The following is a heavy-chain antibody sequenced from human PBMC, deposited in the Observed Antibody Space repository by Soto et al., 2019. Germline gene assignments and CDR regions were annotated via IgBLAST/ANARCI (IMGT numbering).Heavy chain of an antibody. CDR1: GFTVSSNY. Sequence: EVQLVESGGGLIQPGGSLRLSCAASGFTVSSNYMSWVRQAPGKGLEWVSVIYSGGSTYYADSVKGRFTISRDNSKNTLYLQMNSLRAEDTAVYYCARNYDSTAGGAFDIWGQVKMVTVSS. J-gene: IGHJ3*02. CDR3: ARNYDSTAGGAFDI. CDR2: IYSGGST. D-gene: IGHD3-22*01. V-gene: IGHV3-53*01.